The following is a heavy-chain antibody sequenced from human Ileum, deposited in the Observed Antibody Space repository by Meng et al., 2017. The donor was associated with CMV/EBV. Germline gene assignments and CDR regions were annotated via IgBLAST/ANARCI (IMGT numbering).Heavy chain of an antibody. V-gene: IGHV1-2*02. D-gene: IGHD6-13*01. Sequence: CKASGYTCTDYTRHWVQQAPGQGLEWMGWISLDSGGTYYAQRFQGRVTMTRDTSITTAYMELSRLTSDDTAVYFCATELTHSRYFVDWGQGTLVTVSS. J-gene: IGHJ4*02. CDR1: GYTCTDYT. CDR2: ISLDSGGT. CDR3: ATELTHSRYFVD.